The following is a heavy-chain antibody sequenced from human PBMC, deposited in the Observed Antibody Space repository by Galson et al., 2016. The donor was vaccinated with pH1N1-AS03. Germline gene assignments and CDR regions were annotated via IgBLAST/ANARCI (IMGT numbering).Heavy chain of an antibody. CDR3: ASGDYCRSTGCFWPPLYGMDV. V-gene: IGHV3-21*01. J-gene: IGHJ6*02. CDR1: GFNFSSYS. Sequence: SLRLSCAASGFNFSSYSMNWVRQAPGKGLEWVSSISTGNSYIYYGDSMKGRFTISRDNAKNSLSLQMNSLRAEDTAVYYCASGDYCRSTGCFWPPLYGMDVWGQGTTVTVSS. CDR2: ISTGNSYI. D-gene: IGHD2-2*01.